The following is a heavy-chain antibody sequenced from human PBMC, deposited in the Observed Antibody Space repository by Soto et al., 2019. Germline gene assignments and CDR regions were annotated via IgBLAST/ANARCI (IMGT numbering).Heavy chain of an antibody. CDR2: INAGNGNT. CDR1: GYTFTSYA. V-gene: IGHV1-3*01. Sequence: GASVKVSCKASGYTFTSYAMHWVRQAPGQRLEWMGWINAGNGNTKYSQKFQGRVTITRDTSASTAYMELSSLRSEDTAVYYCARQKPLYYYYYMDVWGKGTTVTVSS. J-gene: IGHJ6*03. CDR3: ARQKPLYYYYYMDV.